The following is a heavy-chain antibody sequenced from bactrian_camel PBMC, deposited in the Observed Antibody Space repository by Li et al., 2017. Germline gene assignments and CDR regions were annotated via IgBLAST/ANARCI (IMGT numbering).Heavy chain of an antibody. V-gene: IGHV3-2*01. CDR2: IYTDGSGP. J-gene: IGHJ4*01. Sequence: VQLVESGGDSVQAGGSLRLSCAVSGFTSSRAYMSWVRQAPRKGLEWVSSIYTDGSGPYYAESVKGRLIMSSDNAKNTVYLQMNSLKSEDTALYYCAMASGGWFGFWDYWGQGTQVTVS. D-gene: IGHD3*01. CDR3: AMASGGWFGFWDY. CDR1: GFTSSRAY.